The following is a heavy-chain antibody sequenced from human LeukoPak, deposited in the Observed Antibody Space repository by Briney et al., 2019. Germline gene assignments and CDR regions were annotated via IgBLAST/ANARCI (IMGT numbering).Heavy chain of an antibody. CDR2: IYSGGST. J-gene: IGHJ3*02. V-gene: IGHV3-53*01. CDR1: GFTVSSNY. Sequence: GGSLRLSCSASGFTVSSNYMSWVRQAPGKGLAWVSVIYSGGSTYYADSVKGRFTISRDNSKNTLYLQMNSLRAEDTAVYYCAKMQEGYYYDSSGYRDDAFDIWGQGTMVTVSS. D-gene: IGHD3-22*01. CDR3: AKMQEGYYYDSSGYRDDAFDI.